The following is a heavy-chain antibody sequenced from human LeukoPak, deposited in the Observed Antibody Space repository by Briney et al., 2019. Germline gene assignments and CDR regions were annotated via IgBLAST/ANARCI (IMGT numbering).Heavy chain of an antibody. J-gene: IGHJ4*02. CDR2: IYYSGST. Sequence: SETLSLTCTVSGGSISSYYWSWIRQPPGKGLEWIGYIYYSGSTNYNPSLKSRVTISVDTSKNQFSLKLSSVTAADTAVYYCAREIPKSLCDYWGQGTLVTVSS. CDR3: AREIPKSLCDY. D-gene: IGHD2-2*02. CDR1: GGSISSYY. V-gene: IGHV4-59*01.